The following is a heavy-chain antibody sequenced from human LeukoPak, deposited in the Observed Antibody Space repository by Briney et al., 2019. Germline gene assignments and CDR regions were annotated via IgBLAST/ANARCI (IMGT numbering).Heavy chain of an antibody. D-gene: IGHD4-17*01. J-gene: IGHJ4*02. CDR1: GFIFNNYV. CDR2: IRYDGSNK. V-gene: IGHV3-30*02. CDR3: AKGRTTPDY. Sequence: GRSLRLSCAASGFIFNNYVMHWVRQAPGKGLEWVAFIRYDGSNKYYADSVKGRFTISRDNSKNTLYLQMNSLRAEDTAVYYCAKGRTTPDYWGQGTLVTVSS.